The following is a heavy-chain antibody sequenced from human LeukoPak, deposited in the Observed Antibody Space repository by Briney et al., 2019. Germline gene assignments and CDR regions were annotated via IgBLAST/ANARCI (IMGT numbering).Heavy chain of an antibody. D-gene: IGHD5-18*01. Sequence: PSETLSLTCAVYGGSFSGYYWSWIRQPPGQGLEWIGEINHSGSTNYNPSLKSRVTISVDTSKNQFSLKLSSVTAADTAVYYCARGLDTAMANVYYYYYYYMDVWGKGTTVTVSS. CDR2: INHSGST. J-gene: IGHJ6*03. CDR3: ARGLDTAMANVYYYYYYYMDV. V-gene: IGHV4-34*01. CDR1: GGSFSGYY.